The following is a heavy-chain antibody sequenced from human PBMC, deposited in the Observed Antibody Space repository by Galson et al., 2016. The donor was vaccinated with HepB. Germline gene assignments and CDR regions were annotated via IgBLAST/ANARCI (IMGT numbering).Heavy chain of an antibody. D-gene: IGHD1-1*01. CDR2: IKQDGSEK. CDR3: ACPTGGNWTDY. V-gene: IGHV3-7*05. J-gene: IGHJ4*02. Sequence: SLRLSCAASGFTFNSYWMAWVRQAPGKGLEWVANIKQDGSEKYYVDSVKGRFTISRDNAKNSLYLQMYSLRVEDTAVYYCACPTGGNWTDYWGQGTLVTVSS. CDR1: GFTFNSYW.